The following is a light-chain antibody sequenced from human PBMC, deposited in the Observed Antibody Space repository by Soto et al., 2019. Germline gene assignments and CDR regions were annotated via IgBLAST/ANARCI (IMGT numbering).Light chain of an antibody. CDR3: QQFGSSPGFT. Sequence: EIVLTQSPGTLSLSPGERATLSCRASQRINNRYLAWYQQKPGQAPRLLIYAASSRATGIPDRFSGSGSGTDFTLTISRLEPEDFSEYYCQQFGSSPGFTFGPGTKVDIK. CDR2: AAS. V-gene: IGKV3-20*01. CDR1: QRINNRY. J-gene: IGKJ3*01.